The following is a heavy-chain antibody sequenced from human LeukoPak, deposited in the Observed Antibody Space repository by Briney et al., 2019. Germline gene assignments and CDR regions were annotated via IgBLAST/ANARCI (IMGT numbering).Heavy chain of an antibody. CDR1: GYSISSGYY. D-gene: IGHD1-7*01. CDR3: ARASELNWFDP. CDR2: IYHSGST. V-gene: IGHV4-38-2*02. Sequence: SETLSLTCTVSGYSISSGYYWGWIRQPPGKGLEWIGSIYHSGSTYYNPSLKSRVTISVDTSKNQFSLKLSSVTAADTAVYYCARASELNWFDPWGQGTLVTVSS. J-gene: IGHJ5*02.